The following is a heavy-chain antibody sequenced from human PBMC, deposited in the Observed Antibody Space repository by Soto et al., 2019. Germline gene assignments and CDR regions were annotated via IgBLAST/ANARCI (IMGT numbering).Heavy chain of an antibody. J-gene: IGHJ3*01. CDR1: GFIVSSNY. D-gene: IGHD3-10*01. CDR2: IYTSGST. Sequence: EVQLVESGGGLVQPGGSLRLSCAASGFIVSSNYMSWVRQAPGKGLEWVSVIYTSGSTYYADSVKGRFTISRDNSKNIVYLQMNSLRAEDTVVYYCARGDGALDVWGQGTLVTVS. CDR3: ARGDGALDV. V-gene: IGHV3-66*01.